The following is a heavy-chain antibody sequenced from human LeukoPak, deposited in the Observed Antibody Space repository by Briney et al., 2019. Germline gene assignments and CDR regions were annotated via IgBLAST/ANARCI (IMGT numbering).Heavy chain of an antibody. CDR1: GGSISSSSYY. CDR3: ARRRLRFNWFDP. Sequence: TSETLSLTCTVSGGSISSSSYYWGWIRQPPGKGLEGIGSIYYSGSTYYNPSLKSRVTTSVDTSKNQFSLKLSSVTAADTAVYYCARRRLRFNWFDPWGQGTLVTVSS. V-gene: IGHV4-39*01. CDR2: IYYSGST. J-gene: IGHJ5*02. D-gene: IGHD5-12*01.